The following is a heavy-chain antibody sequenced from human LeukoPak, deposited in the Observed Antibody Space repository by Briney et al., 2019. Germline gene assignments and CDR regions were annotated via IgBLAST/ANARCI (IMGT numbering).Heavy chain of an antibody. V-gene: IGHV3-30*18. J-gene: IGHJ4*02. CDR2: ISYDGISK. CDR1: GFTFSNYG. Sequence: PGRSLRLSCAASGFTFSNYGMHWVRQAPGKGLEWVAVISYDGISKYYADSVKGRFTISRDNSKNTLYLQMNSLRAEDTAMYYCAKLFDGWVATASDYWGQGTLVTVSS. D-gene: IGHD6-13*01. CDR3: AKLFDGWVATASDY.